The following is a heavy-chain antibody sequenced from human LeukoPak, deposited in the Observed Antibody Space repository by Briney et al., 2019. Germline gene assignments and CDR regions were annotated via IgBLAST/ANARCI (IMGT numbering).Heavy chain of an antibody. J-gene: IGHJ2*01. V-gene: IGHV1-46*01. CDR2: INPDGGTT. CDR1: GYTFISHH. D-gene: IGHD3-22*01. Sequence: ASVKVSCKTSGYTFISHHLHWVRQAPGQGLEWMGVINPDGGTTIYAQNFQGRVTMTRDMSTSTVYMELTGLRSEDTAIFYCARGRFDGYYDGRGYYTWYFDLWGRSTLVTVSS. CDR3: ARGRFDGYYDGRGYYTWYFDL.